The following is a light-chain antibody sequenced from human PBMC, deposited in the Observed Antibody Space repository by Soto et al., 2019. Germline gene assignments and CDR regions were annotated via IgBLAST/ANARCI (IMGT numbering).Light chain of an antibody. J-gene: IGLJ1*01. CDR3: SSYTTSSPYV. V-gene: IGLV2-14*01. CDR2: EVS. CDR1: SSDVGDYNY. Sequence: QSVLTQPASVSGSPGQSITISCTGTSSDVGDYNYVSWYQQHPGKAPKLMIYEVSNRPSGVSNRFSGSKSGNTASLTISGLQAEDEADYYCSSYTTSSPYVFGTGTQLTVL.